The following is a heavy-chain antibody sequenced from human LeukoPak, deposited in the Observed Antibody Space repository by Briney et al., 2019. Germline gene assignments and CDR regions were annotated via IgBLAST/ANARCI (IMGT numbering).Heavy chain of an antibody. CDR2: IKEDGSKK. CDR3: ARNYAYFDY. J-gene: IGHJ4*02. V-gene: IGHV3-7*03. D-gene: IGHD1-7*01. CDR1: GFTFSSCW. Sequence: GGSLRLSCAASGFTFSSCWMTWVRQAPGKGLEWVANIKEDGSKKNYVDSVKGRFTIFRDNAKNSLYLQMNSLRAEDTAVYYCARNYAYFDYWGQGTLVTVSS.